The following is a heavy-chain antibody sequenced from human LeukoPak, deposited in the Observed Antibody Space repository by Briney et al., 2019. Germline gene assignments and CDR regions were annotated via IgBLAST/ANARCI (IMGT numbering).Heavy chain of an antibody. D-gene: IGHD5-18*01. CDR2: VYYSGST. V-gene: IGHV4-59*01. J-gene: IGHJ4*02. CDR3: ARDSAAGGYTYGYMNY. CDR1: GGSISSYY. Sequence: SGTLSLTCTVSGGSISSYYWSWIRQPPGKGLEWIGCVYYSGSTNYNPSLKSRVTISVDTSKNQFSLKLSSVTAADTAVYYCARDSAAGGYTYGYMNYWGQGTLVTVSS.